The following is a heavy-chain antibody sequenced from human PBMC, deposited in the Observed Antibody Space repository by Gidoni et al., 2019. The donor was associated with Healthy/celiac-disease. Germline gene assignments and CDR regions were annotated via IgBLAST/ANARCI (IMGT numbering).Heavy chain of an antibody. V-gene: IGHV1-69*06. Sequence: QVQLVQSGAEVKKPGSSVKVSCKASGGTFSSYAISWVRQAPGQGLEWMGGIIPIFGTANYAQKFQGRVTITADKSTSTAYMELSSLRSEDTAVYYCARVGSSASIYSSSWYRNSPRRSPDADSYYFDYWGQGTLVTVSS. CDR1: GGTFSSYA. CDR3: ARVGSSASIYSSSWYRNSPRRSPDADSYYFDY. CDR2: IIPIFGTA. D-gene: IGHD6-13*01. J-gene: IGHJ4*02.